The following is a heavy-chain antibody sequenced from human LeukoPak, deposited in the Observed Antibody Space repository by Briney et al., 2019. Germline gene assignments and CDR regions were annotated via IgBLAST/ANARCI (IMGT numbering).Heavy chain of an antibody. V-gene: IGHV3-48*04. CDR3: ARDKYYYGSGSPAFLAY. J-gene: IGHJ4*02. Sequence: QPGGSLRLSCAASGFTFSSYSMNWVRQAPGKGLEWVSYTSSSSSTIYYADSVKGRFTISRDNAKNSLYLQMNSLRAEDTAVYYCARDKYYYGSGSPAFLAYWGQGTLVTVSS. D-gene: IGHD3-10*01. CDR2: TSSSSSTI. CDR1: GFTFSSYS.